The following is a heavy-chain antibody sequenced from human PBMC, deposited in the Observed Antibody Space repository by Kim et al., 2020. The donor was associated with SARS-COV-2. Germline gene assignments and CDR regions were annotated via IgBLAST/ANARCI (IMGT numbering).Heavy chain of an antibody. V-gene: IGHV4-59*09. CDR3: ARGLGTHNWFDP. Sequence: NDTPSLKSRVTISIDTSKTQFSLRLTAVTAADTAVYYCARGLGTHNWFDPWGQGALVTVSS. J-gene: IGHJ5*02. D-gene: IGHD7-27*01.